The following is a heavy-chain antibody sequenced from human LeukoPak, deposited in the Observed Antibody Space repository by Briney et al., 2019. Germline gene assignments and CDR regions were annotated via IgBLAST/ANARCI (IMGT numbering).Heavy chain of an antibody. CDR2: IYSGGST. J-gene: IGHJ4*02. Sequence: GGSLRLSCAASGFTFSTYWTYWVRQAPGKGLEWVSVIYSGGSTYYADSVKGRFTISRDNSKNTLYLQMNSLRAEDTAVYYCARGEAYWGQGTLVTVSS. CDR3: ARGEAY. V-gene: IGHV3-66*01. CDR1: GFTFSTYW.